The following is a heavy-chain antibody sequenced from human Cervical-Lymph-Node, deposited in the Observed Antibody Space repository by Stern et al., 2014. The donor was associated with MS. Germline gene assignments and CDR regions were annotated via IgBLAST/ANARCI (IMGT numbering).Heavy chain of an antibody. V-gene: IGHV3-48*02. Sequence: EVQLLESGGGLVQPGGSLRLSCAASGFTFSSYSMNWVRQAPGKGLEWVSYLSSTSSTRYYADSVKGRFTISRDNAKNSLDLQMNSLRDEDTAVYYCARANYDFWSGDSSFQRYYYGMDVWGQGTTVTVSS. J-gene: IGHJ6*02. CDR1: GFTFSSYS. CDR2: LSSTSSTR. CDR3: ARANYDFWSGDSSFQRYYYGMDV. D-gene: IGHD3-3*01.